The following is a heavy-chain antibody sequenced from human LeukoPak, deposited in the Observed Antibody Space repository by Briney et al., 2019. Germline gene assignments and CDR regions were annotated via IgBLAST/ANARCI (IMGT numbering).Heavy chain of an antibody. CDR3: ARDYPAVAGIILAG. CDR2: IIPIFGTA. J-gene: IGHJ4*02. V-gene: IGHV1-69*06. D-gene: IGHD6-19*01. Sequence: SVKVSCKASGGTFSSCAISWVRQAPGQGLEWMGGIIPIFGTANYAQKFQGRVTITADKSTSTAYMELSSLRSEDTAVYYCARDYPAVAGIILAGWGQGTLVTVSS. CDR1: GGTFSSCA.